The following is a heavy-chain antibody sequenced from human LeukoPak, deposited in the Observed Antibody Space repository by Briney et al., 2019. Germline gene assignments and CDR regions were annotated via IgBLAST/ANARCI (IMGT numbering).Heavy chain of an antibody. CDR3: ASLVTIFGVVTHDY. CDR1: GFTFSSNS. D-gene: IGHD3-3*01. Sequence: GGSLRLSCAASGFTFSSNSMNWVRQAPGKGLEWVSSISSSSSYIYYADSVKGRFTISRDNAKNSLYLQMNSLRAEDTAVYYCASLVTIFGVVTHDYWGQGTLVTVSS. CDR2: ISSSSSYI. J-gene: IGHJ4*02. V-gene: IGHV3-21*01.